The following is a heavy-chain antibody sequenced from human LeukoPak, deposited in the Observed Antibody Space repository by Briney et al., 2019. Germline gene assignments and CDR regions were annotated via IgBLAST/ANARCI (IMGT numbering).Heavy chain of an antibody. J-gene: IGHJ4*02. CDR3: AKGGPEWELLHPFDY. V-gene: IGHV3-23*01. Sequence: PGGSLRLSCAASGFTFSSYGMSWVRQAPGKGLEWVSAISGSGGSTYYADSVKGRFTISRDNSKNTLYLQMNSLRAEDTAVYYCAKGGPEWELLHPFDYWGQGTLVTVSS. CDR1: GFTFSSYG. CDR2: ISGSGGST. D-gene: IGHD1-26*01.